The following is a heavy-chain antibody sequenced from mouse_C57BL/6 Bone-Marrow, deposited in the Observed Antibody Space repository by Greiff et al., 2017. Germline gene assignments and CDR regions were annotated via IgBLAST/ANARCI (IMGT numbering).Heavy chain of an antibody. CDR1: GYTFTSYW. Sequence: QVQLQQPGAELVMPGASVKLSCKASGYTFTSYWMHWVKQRPGQGLEWIGEIDTSDSYNNYNQKFKGKSTLTVDKSSSTAYMQLSSLTSEDSAVYYCASSYYDYDEYFDVCGTGTTVTVSS. V-gene: IGHV1-69*01. CDR2: IDTSDSYN. D-gene: IGHD2-4*01. CDR3: ASSYYDYDEYFDV. J-gene: IGHJ1*03.